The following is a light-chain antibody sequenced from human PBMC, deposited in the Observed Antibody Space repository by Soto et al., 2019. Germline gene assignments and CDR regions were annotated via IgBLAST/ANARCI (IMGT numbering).Light chain of an antibody. CDR3: QQYNNWPPKVT. CDR2: GAS. CDR1: QSVSSN. Sequence: EIVMTQSPATLSVSPVERATLSCRASQSVSSNLAWYQQKPGQAPRLLIYGASTRATGIPARFSGSGSGTEFTLTISSLQSEDFAVYYCQQYNNWPPKVTFGQGTRLEIK. V-gene: IGKV3-15*01. J-gene: IGKJ5*01.